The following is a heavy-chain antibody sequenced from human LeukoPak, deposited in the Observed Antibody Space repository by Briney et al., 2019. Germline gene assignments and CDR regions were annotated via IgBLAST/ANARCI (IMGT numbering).Heavy chain of an antibody. CDR3: ARDTGDEVGATVDY. J-gene: IGHJ4*02. Sequence: ASVKVSCKASGYTFTGYYMHWVRQAPGQGLEWMGWINPNSGGTNYAQKFQGGVTMTRDTSISTAYMELSRLRSDDTAVYYCARDTGDEVGATVDYWGQGTLVTVSS. CDR1: GYTFTGYY. D-gene: IGHD1-26*01. CDR2: INPNSGGT. V-gene: IGHV1-2*02.